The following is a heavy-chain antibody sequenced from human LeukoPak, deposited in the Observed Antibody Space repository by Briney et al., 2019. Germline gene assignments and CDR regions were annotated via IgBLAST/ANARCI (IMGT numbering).Heavy chain of an antibody. CDR2: ISSSSSYI. Sequence: GGSLRLSCAASGFTFSSYSMNWVRRAPGKGLEWVSSISSSSSYIYYADSVKGRFTISRDNAKNSLYLQMNSLRAEDTAVYYCARAGHSLIRPNYYYYMDGWGKGTTVTVSS. CDR1: GFTFSSYS. V-gene: IGHV3-21*01. D-gene: IGHD3-16*02. J-gene: IGHJ6*03. CDR3: ARAGHSLIRPNYYYYMDG.